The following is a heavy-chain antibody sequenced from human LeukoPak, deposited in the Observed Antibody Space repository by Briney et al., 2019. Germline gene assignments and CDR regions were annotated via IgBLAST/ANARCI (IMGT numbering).Heavy chain of an antibody. V-gene: IGHV1-46*01. D-gene: IGHD3-10*01. CDR3: ARAVLGSGSSLQVWFDP. CDR2: INPSGGST. J-gene: IGHJ5*02. Sequence: ASVKVSCKASGYTFTSYYMHWVRQAPGQGLEWMGIINPSGGSTSYAQKFQGRVTMTRDMSTSTVYMELSSLRSEDTAVYYCARAVLGSGSSLQVWFDPWGQGTLVTVSS. CDR1: GYTFTSYY.